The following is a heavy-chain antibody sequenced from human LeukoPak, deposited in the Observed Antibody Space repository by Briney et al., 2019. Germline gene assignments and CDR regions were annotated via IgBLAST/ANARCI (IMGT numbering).Heavy chain of an antibody. V-gene: IGHV1-8*01. CDR3: ARGHYGGNRYFDI. D-gene: IGHD4-23*01. CDR2: IHPNSGKT. J-gene: IGHJ4*02. Sequence: ASVRVSCKASGYTFRSYEINWVRQAPGQGLEWVGWIHPNSGKTGYAQKFQGRVTMTRDTSTETAFMELSSLKFDDTAIFYCARGHYGGNRYFDIWGQGTLVTVSS. CDR1: GYTFRSYE.